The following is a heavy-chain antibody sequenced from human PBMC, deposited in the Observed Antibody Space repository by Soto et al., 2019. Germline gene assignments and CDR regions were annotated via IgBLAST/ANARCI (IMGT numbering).Heavy chain of an antibody. CDR3: ARDRGYYDSSGYFAY. Sequence: NPGGSLRLSCAASGFIFSDYYMSWIRQAPGKGLEWISYISSSDNIIYYADSVKGRFTISRDNAKNSLYLQMNSLRAEDTAVYYCARDRGYYDSSGYFAYWGQGTLVTLSS. V-gene: IGHV3-11*01. D-gene: IGHD3-22*01. CDR2: ISSSDNII. J-gene: IGHJ4*02. CDR1: GFIFSDYY.